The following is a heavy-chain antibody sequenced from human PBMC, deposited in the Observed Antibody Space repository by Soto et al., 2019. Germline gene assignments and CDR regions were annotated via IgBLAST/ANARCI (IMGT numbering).Heavy chain of an antibody. Sequence: ASVQVSCKVSGYTLTELSMHWVRQAPGKGLEWMGGFDPEDGETIYAQKFQGRVTMTEDTSTDTAYMELSSLRSEDTAVYYCASGPGATHESWFDPWGQGTLVTAPQ. CDR2: FDPEDGET. V-gene: IGHV1-24*01. CDR3: ASGPGATHESWFDP. CDR1: GYTLTELS. D-gene: IGHD1-26*01. J-gene: IGHJ5*02.